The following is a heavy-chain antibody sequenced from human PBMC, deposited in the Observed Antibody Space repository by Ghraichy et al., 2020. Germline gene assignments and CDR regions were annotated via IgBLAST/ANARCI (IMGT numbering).Heavy chain of an antibody. Sequence: SETLSLTCAVSGGSISSSNWWSWVRHPPGKGLEWIGEIYHSGSTNYNPSLKSRVTISVDKSKNQFSLKLSSVTAADTAVYYCARDSERYTSGSYERGGAFDIWGQGTMVTVSS. J-gene: IGHJ3*02. CDR3: ARDSERYTSGSYERGGAFDI. CDR1: GGSISSSNW. CDR2: IYHSGST. V-gene: IGHV4-4*02. D-gene: IGHD1-26*01.